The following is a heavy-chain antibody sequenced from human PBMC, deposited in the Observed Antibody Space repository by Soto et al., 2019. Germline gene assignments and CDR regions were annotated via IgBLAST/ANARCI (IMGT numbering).Heavy chain of an antibody. V-gene: IGHV3-21*01. J-gene: IGHJ6*02. CDR1: GFTFSNYS. Sequence: GGSLRLSCVGSGFTFSNYSINWVRQAPGKGLEWVSSISSRSDIYFADSVKGRFTISRDNAKNSVSLQMNSLRAEDTAVYYCATEYNAWTPAYGLDVWGQGTTVTVSS. D-gene: IGHD1-1*01. CDR3: ATEYNAWTPAYGLDV. CDR2: ISSRSDI.